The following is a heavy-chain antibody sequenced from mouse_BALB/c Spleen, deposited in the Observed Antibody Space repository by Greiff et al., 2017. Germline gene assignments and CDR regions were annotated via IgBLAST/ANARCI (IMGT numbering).Heavy chain of an antibody. CDR2: IDPANGNT. J-gene: IGHJ3*01. V-gene: IGHV14-3*02. CDR3: ALVYDGYYGWFAY. Sequence: EVQLQQSGAELVKPGASVKLSCTASGFNIKDTYMHWVKQRPEQGLEWIGRIDPANGNTKYDPKFQGKATITADTSSNTAYLQLSSLTSEDTAVYYCALVYDGYYGWFAYWGQGTLVTVSA. D-gene: IGHD2-3*01. CDR1: GFNIKDTY.